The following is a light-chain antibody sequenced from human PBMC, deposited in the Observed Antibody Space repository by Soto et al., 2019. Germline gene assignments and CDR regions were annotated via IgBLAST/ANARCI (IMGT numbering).Light chain of an antibody. CDR2: GAS. J-gene: IGKJ2*01. V-gene: IGKV3-20*01. CDR1: QSVSSSN. CDR3: QQYTRSMYT. Sequence: EIVLTQSPGTLPLSPGERATLSCRASQSVSSSNLAWYQQKPGQAPRLLIYGASSRATGIPDRFSGSGSGTDFTLTISRLEPEDFAVYYCQQYTRSMYTFGQGTKVEIK.